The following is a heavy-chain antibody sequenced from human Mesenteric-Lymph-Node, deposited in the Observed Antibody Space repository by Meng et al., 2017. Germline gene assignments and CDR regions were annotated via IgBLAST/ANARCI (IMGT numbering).Heavy chain of an antibody. CDR2: IIPNSGDT. V-gene: IGHV1-2*06. D-gene: IGHD5-18*01. CDR1: GGTFSSYS. Sequence: SVNVSCKASGGTFSSYSISWVRQAPGQGLEWMGRIIPNSGDTNYAQKVQDRVTMTRDTASSTAYMEMSSLRSDDTAVYYCARGYNDAYEYWGQGTLVTVSS. J-gene: IGHJ4*02. CDR3: ARGYNDAYEY.